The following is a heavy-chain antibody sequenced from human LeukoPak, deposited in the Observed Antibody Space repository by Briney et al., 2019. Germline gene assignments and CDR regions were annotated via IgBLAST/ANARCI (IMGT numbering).Heavy chain of an antibody. CDR2: INHSGST. V-gene: IGHV4-31*03. CDR3: ARRRTYYDFWSGYRPFDY. CDR1: GGSISSGGYY. Sequence: SETLSLTCTVSGGSISSGGYYWSWIRQHPGKGLEWIGEINHSGSTNYNPSLKSRVTISVDTSKNQFSLKLSSVTAADTAVYYCARRRTYYDFWSGYRPFDYWGQGTLVTVSS. D-gene: IGHD3-3*01. J-gene: IGHJ4*02.